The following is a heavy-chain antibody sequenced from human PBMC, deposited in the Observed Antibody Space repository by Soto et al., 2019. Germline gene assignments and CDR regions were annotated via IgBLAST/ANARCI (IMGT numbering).Heavy chain of an antibody. CDR1: GDSVSSSSVT. CDR3: VRLIGNSWLDF. V-gene: IGHV6-1*01. CDR2: TYYRSKWYN. Sequence: SQTLSLTCAISGDSVSSSSVTWNWIRQSPSRGLEWLGRTYYRSKWYNDYAESVKSRITINPDTSKNQFSLHLNSVTPEDTAVYYCVRLIGNSWLDFWGQGPLVTVS. D-gene: IGHD1-26*01. J-gene: IGHJ5*01.